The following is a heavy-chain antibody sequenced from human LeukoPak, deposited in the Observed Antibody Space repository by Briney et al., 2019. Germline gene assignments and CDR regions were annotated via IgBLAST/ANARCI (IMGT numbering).Heavy chain of an antibody. V-gene: IGHV1-69*04. CDR3: ARVSAYCGGDCYSGSGAFDI. J-gene: IGHJ3*02. CDR2: IIPILGIA. CDR1: GGTFSSYA. Sequence: VASVKVSCKASGGTFSSYAISWVRQAPGQGLERMGRIIPILGIANYAQKFQGRVTITADKSTSTAYMELSSLRSEDTAVYYCARVSAYCGGDCYSGSGAFDIWGQGTMVTVSS. D-gene: IGHD2-21*02.